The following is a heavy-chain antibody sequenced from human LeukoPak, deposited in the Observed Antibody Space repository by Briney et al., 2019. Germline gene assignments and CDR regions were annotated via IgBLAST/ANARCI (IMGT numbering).Heavy chain of an antibody. J-gene: IGHJ4*02. V-gene: IGHV3-23*01. CDR3: AKDADPYYYAHDY. CDR2: ICGSGGST. D-gene: IGHD3-10*01. Sequence: PGGSLRLSCAASGFTFSSYAMSWVRQAPGKGPEWVSSICGSGGSTYSADSVKGRLTISRDNSKNTLYLQMNSLRAEDTAVYYCAKDADPYYYAHDYWGQGTLVTVSS. CDR1: GFTFSSYA.